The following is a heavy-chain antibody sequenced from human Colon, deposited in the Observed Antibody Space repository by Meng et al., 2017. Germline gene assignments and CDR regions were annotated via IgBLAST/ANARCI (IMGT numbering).Heavy chain of an antibody. CDR2: IYYSGST. J-gene: IGHJ3*02. D-gene: IGHD3-22*01. CDR3: ARDDKNILTYYYDSSGYAPFYI. Sequence: GSLRLSCTVSGGSASSGSYYWSWIRQPPGKGLEWIGYIYYSGSTNYNPSLKSRVTISVDTSKNQFSLKLSSVTAADTAVYYCARDDKNILTYYYDSSGYAPFYIWGQGTMVTVSS. V-gene: IGHV4-61*01. CDR1: GGSASSGSYY.